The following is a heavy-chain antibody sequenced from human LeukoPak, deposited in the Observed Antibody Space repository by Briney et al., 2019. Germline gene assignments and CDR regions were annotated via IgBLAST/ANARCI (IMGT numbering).Heavy chain of an antibody. J-gene: IGHJ4*02. CDR1: VYTFTNSY. CDR2: MNPNSGDT. Sequence: ASVKVSCKASVYTFTNSYIHWVRQAPGQGLEWMGWMNPNSGDTSYAREFQDRVTMTRDTSLNTAYMELSRLRSDDTAVYFCARRPINCIIANCYVDYWGQGTLVTVSS. D-gene: IGHD3-3*02. CDR3: ARRPINCIIANCYVDY. V-gene: IGHV1-2*02.